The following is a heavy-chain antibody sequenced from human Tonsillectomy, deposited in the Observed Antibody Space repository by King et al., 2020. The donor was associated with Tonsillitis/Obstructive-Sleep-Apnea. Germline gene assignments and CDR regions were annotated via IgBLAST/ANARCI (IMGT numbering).Heavy chain of an antibody. J-gene: IGHJ6*03. V-gene: IGHV4-39*01. D-gene: IGHD4-17*01. CDR1: GGSVSSRSYY. CDR3: VRHHKDGDGNYYYYIDI. Sequence: LQLQESGPGLVKPSGTLSLTCTVSGGSVSSRSYYWGWIRQPPGKGLEWIGSIYYSGTTYYNPPLKSRVTIYVDTSRDQFSLKLLSVTGTDTAVYYCVRHHKDGDGNYYYYIDIWGKGTTVTVSS. CDR2: IYYSGTT.